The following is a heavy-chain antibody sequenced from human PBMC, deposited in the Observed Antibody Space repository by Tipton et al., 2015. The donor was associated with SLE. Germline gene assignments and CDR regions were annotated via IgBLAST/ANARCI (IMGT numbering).Heavy chain of an antibody. CDR3: ARMGLCTTTTCNEGAFDV. CDR2: IYYSGST. V-gene: IGHV4-59*01. D-gene: IGHD2-2*01. J-gene: IGHJ3*01. CDR1: GGSISSYY. Sequence: TLSLTCTVSGGSISSYYWSWIRQPPGKGLEWIGYIYYSGSTNYNPSLKSRVTISVDTSKNQFSLKLRSVSAADTAIYYCARMGLCTTTTCNEGAFDVWGQGSMVTVSS.